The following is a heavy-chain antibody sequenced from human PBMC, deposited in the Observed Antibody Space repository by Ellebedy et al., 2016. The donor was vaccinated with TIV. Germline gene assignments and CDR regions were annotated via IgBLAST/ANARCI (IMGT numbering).Heavy chain of an antibody. V-gene: IGHV4-39*07. D-gene: IGHD1-20*01. CDR1: GGSISTSTYY. Sequence: MPSETLSLTCTVSGGSISTSTYYWGWIRQPPGKGLEWIGSIYYSGSTYYSPSLKSRVTISVDTSKNQFSLNLSSVTAADTAVYYCARVFGLPGSFGWFDPWGQGTTVTVSS. CDR2: IYYSGST. CDR3: ARVFGLPGSFGWFDP. J-gene: IGHJ5*01.